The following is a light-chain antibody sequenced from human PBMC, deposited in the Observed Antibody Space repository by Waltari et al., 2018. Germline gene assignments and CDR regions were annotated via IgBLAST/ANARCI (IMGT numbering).Light chain of an antibody. Sequence: QSVLTQPPSASGTPGPSITPSCSGSSSNLGTHTASWYQEFPGTAPKLLIYSNNQRPSGVPDRFSGSKSGTSASLAISELQSEDEADYYCAAWDDSLNSGLVFGSGTKVTVL. V-gene: IGLV1-44*01. J-gene: IGLJ1*01. CDR2: SNN. CDR3: AAWDDSLNSGLV. CDR1: SSNLGTHT.